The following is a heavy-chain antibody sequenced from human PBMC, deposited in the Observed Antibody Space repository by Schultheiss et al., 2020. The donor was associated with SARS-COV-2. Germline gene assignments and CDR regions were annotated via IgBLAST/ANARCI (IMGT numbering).Heavy chain of an antibody. CDR2: ISYDVSSK. V-gene: IGHV3-30*07. Sequence: GGSLRLSCAASGFTFSTYAMYWVRQSPGKGLEWVAVISYDVSSKYYADSVTGRFTISRDNSKNTVYMQMNSLRAEDTAVYYCARDRRIRANIVVVVAPYYYYYMDVWGKGTTVTVSS. CDR1: GFTFSTYA. CDR3: ARDRRIRANIVVVVAPYYYYYMDV. D-gene: IGHD2-15*01. J-gene: IGHJ6*03.